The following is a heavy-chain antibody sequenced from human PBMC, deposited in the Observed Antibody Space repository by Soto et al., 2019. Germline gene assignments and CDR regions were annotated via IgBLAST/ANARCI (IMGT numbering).Heavy chain of an antibody. Sequence: PSETLSLTCNVSDGSISSYYWSWIRQPPGKGLEWIGYIYYFGSTNYNPSLKSRVTISVDTFKSQLTLKLTSVTAADTAVYYCARHSPDFDWLSQFDYWGQGTLVTVSS. CDR2: IYYFGST. D-gene: IGHD3-9*01. CDR1: DGSISSYY. J-gene: IGHJ4*02. V-gene: IGHV4-59*08. CDR3: ARHSPDFDWLSQFDY.